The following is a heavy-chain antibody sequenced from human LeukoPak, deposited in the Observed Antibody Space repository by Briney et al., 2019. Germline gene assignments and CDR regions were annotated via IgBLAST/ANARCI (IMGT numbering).Heavy chain of an antibody. CDR1: GGSFSGYS. J-gene: IGHJ5*02. D-gene: IGHD3-16*01. CDR3: ARGRLLMWFDP. V-gene: IGHV4-34*01. CDR2: INHSGST. Sequence: KHSETLSLTCAVYGGSFSGYSWSWIRQPPGKGLEWIGEINHSGSTNYNPSLKSRVTISVDTSKKQFSLKLSSVTAADTAVYYCARGRLLMWFDPWGQGTLVTVSS.